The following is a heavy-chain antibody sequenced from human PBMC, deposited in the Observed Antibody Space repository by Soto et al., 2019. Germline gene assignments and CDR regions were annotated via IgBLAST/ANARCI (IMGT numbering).Heavy chain of an antibody. CDR1: GYTFTSYD. Sequence: GSSVKVSCKASGYTFTSYDINWVRQATGQGLEWMGWMNPNSGNTGYAQKFQGRVNMTRNTSISTAYMELSSLRSEDTAVYYCAVVRKRDNWFDPWGQGTLVTVSS. CDR2: MNPNSGNT. CDR3: AVVRKRDNWFDP. J-gene: IGHJ5*02. V-gene: IGHV1-8*01.